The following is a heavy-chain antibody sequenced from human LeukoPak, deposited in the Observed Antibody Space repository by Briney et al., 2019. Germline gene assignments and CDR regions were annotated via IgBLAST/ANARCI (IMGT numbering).Heavy chain of an antibody. CDR2: IYYSGST. Sequence: TSETLSLTCTVSGGSINSYYWSWIRQPPGKGLEWIGYIYYSGSTNYNPSFKSRVTISVDTSKNQFSLKLKSVTAADTAVYYCGREGAYSSSWRRAVDYWGQGPLVAVSP. CDR3: GREGAYSSSWRRAVDY. D-gene: IGHD6-13*01. CDR1: GGSINSYY. J-gene: IGHJ4*01. V-gene: IGHV4-59*01.